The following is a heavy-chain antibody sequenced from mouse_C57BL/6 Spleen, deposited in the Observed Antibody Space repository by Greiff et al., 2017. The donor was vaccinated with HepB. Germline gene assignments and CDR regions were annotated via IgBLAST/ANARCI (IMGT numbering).Heavy chain of an antibody. CDR3: ARSYGNYAMDY. V-gene: IGHV5-16*01. D-gene: IGHD2-1*01. CDR2: INYDGSST. Sequence: EVQVVESEGGLVQPGSSMKLSCTASGFTFSDYYMAWVRQVPEKGLEWVANINYDGSSTYYLDSLKSRFIISRDNAKNILYLQMSSLKSEDTATYYCARSYGNYAMDYWGQGTSVTVSS. CDR1: GFTFSDYY. J-gene: IGHJ4*01.